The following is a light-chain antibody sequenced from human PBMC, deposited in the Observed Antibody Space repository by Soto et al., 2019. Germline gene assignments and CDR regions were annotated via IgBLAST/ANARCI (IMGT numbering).Light chain of an antibody. CDR1: QNLRSS. CDR2: GAS. Sequence: DIVMTQSPDSLAVSLGERATINCKSSQNLRSSLAWYQQKPGQAPRLLIYGASTRATGIPARFSGSGSGTEFTLTISSLQSEDFAVYFCQQYNIWPQTFGQGTKVDIK. V-gene: IGKV3-15*01. CDR3: QQYNIWPQT. J-gene: IGKJ1*01.